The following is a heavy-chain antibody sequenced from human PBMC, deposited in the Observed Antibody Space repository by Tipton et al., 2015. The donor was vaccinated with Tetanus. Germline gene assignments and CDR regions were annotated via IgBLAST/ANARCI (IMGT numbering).Heavy chain of an antibody. D-gene: IGHD1-26*01. CDR2: INSGGTT. CDR1: GDSLRTGDRN. Sequence: TLSLTCTVSGDSLRTGDRNWSWIRQPPGKGLEWIGSINSGGTTYHNPSLKSRLAISVDTSRNQFSLRLTSVTATDSAVYYCGRHGGSYIASWCFDLWGLGSLVTVSS. CDR3: GRHGGSYIASWCFDL. J-gene: IGHJ2*01. V-gene: IGHV4-39*01.